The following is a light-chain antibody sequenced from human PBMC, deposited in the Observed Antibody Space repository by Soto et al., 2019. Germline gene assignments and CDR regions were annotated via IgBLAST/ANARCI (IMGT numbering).Light chain of an antibody. CDR1: QSVSSNY. J-gene: IGKJ2*01. V-gene: IGKV3-20*01. CDR2: GAS. Sequence: EVVLTQSPGTLSLSPGERATLSCRASQSVSSNYLTWYQQKPGQAPRPLIYGASSRATGIPDRFSGSGSGTDFTLTISSLEPEDFAVYYCQQYGSSPYTFGQGTKLEIK. CDR3: QQYGSSPYT.